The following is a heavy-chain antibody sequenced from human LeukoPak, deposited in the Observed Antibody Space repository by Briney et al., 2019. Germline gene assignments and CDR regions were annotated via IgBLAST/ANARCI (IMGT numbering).Heavy chain of an antibody. Sequence: ASVKVSCXASGYTFTSYDINWVRQATGQGLAWMGWMNPNSGNTGYAQKFQGRVTMTRNTSISTAYMELSSLRSEDTAVYYCASTMVRGVMVDYWGQGTLVTVSS. CDR1: GYTFTSYD. J-gene: IGHJ4*02. CDR2: MNPNSGNT. D-gene: IGHD3-10*01. CDR3: ASTMVRGVMVDY. V-gene: IGHV1-8*01.